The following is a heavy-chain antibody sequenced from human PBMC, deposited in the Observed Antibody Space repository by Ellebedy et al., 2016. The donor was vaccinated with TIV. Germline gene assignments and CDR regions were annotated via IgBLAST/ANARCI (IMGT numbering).Heavy chain of an antibody. J-gene: IGHJ3*02. CDR2: ITAIFGTA. Sequence: AASVKVSCKASGGAFITSATSWVRQAPGQGLEWMGGITAIFGTAKYAQKFQGRVTITADESTSTTYMELSSLRSEDTAVYYCAKTGGSYYGANAFDIWGQGTMVTVSS. CDR1: GGAFITSA. V-gene: IGHV1-69*13. CDR3: AKTGGSYYGANAFDI. D-gene: IGHD1-26*01.